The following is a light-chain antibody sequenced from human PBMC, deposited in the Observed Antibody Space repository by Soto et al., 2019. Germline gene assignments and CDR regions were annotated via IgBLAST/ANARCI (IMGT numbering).Light chain of an antibody. CDR1: QSVSSSY. V-gene: IGKV3-20*01. Sequence: EIVLTQSPGTLSLSPGERATLSCRASQSVSSSYLAWYQQKPGQAPKVLIYRASSRATGIPDRFSGSGSGTDFTLTISRREPEDFAVYYCQQYGSSPLTFGGGTKVEIK. CDR2: RAS. J-gene: IGKJ4*01. CDR3: QQYGSSPLT.